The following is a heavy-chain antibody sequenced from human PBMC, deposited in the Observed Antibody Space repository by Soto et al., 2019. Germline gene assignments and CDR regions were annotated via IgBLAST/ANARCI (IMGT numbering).Heavy chain of an antibody. V-gene: IGHV3-33*01. D-gene: IGHD6-13*01. J-gene: IGHJ6*02. CDR1: GFTFSSYG. Sequence: GGSLRLSCAASGFTFSSYGMHWVRQAPGKGLEWVAVIWYDGSNKYYADSVKGRFTISRDNSKNTLYLQMNSLRAEDTAVYYCARDHSSSWRTYYYYYYGMDVWGQGTTVTVSS. CDR3: ARDHSSSWRTYYYYYYGMDV. CDR2: IWYDGSNK.